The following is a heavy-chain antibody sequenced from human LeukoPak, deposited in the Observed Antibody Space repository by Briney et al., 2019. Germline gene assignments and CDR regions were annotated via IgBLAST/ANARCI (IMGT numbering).Heavy chain of an antibody. J-gene: IGHJ4*02. Sequence: GGSLRLSCAASGFTFSTYSMNWVRQAPGKGLEWVSSISSSSTYIYYADSVKGRFTISRDNAKNSLYLQMNSLRAEDTAVYYCARDLNTGYSSGWYIDYWGQGTLVTVSS. D-gene: IGHD6-19*01. CDR3: ARDLNTGYSSGWYIDY. V-gene: IGHV3-21*01. CDR2: ISSSSTYI. CDR1: GFTFSTYS.